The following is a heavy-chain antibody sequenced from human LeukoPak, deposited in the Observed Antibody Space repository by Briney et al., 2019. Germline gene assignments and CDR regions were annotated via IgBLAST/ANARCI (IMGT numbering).Heavy chain of an antibody. CDR3: VKYSSSWARAGWFDP. J-gene: IGHJ5*02. CDR1: GFTFSDYY. D-gene: IGHD6-13*01. CDR2: ISSSGGTV. V-gene: IGHV3-11*01. Sequence: GGSLRLSCAASGFTFSDYYMSWIRQAPGKGLEWVSYISSSGGTVYYADSVKGRFTISRDNAKNSLYLQMNSLRAEDTAVYYCVKYSSSWARAGWFDPWGQGTLVTVSS.